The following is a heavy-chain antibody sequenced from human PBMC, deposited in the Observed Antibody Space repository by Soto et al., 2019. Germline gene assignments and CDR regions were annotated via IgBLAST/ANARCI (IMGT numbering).Heavy chain of an antibody. D-gene: IGHD6-13*01. V-gene: IGHV3-23*01. Sequence: PGGSLRLSCAASGFTFSSYAMSWVRQAPGKGLEWVSAISGSGGSTYYADSVKGRFTISRDNSKNTLYLQMNSLRAEDTAVYYCARDHSSSWRSYYYYYYGMDVWGQGTTVTVSS. CDR3: ARDHSSSWRSYYYYYYGMDV. J-gene: IGHJ6*02. CDR1: GFTFSSYA. CDR2: ISGSGGST.